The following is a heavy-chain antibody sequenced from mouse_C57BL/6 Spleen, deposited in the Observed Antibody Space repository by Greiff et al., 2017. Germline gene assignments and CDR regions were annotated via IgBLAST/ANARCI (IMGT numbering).Heavy chain of an antibody. V-gene: IGHV1-74*01. CDR3: AIDDGYYAMDY. CDR1: GYTFTSYW. J-gene: IGHJ4*01. CDR2: IHPSDSDT. Sequence: QVQLKQPGAELVKPGASVKVSCKASGYTFTSYWMHWVKQRPGQGLEWIGRIHPSDSDTNYNQKFKGKATLTVDKSSSTAYLQLSSLTSEDSAVYYCAIDDGYYAMDYWGQGTSVTVSS.